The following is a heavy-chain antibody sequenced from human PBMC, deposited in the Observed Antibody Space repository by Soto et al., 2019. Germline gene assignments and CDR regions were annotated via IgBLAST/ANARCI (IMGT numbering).Heavy chain of an antibody. V-gene: IGHV4-61*01. CDR1: GGSVSSDNYY. CDR3: ARAPPGVTATYYYGLEV. D-gene: IGHD2-21*02. J-gene: IGHJ6*02. CDR2: VYNIGTT. Sequence: PSETLSLTCTVSGGSVSSDNYYLSWIRQPPGKGLEWIGYVYNIGTTHYNPSFKSRVTISGDTSKKQFSLRLTSVTAAETAVYYCARAPPGVTATYYYGLEVWGEGTKVTVS.